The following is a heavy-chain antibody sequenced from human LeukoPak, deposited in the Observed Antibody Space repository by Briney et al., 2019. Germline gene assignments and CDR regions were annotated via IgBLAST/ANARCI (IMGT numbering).Heavy chain of an antibody. D-gene: IGHD1-26*01. V-gene: IGHV4-39*01. CDR2: IYSSGST. CDR3: AKSGGYGLIDY. J-gene: IGHJ4*02. Sequence: SETLSLTCTVSGASVSGSPYYWGWLRQPPGKGLEWIGSIYSSGSTYYNASLQSRVTISIETSKNQISLRLNSVTAADTAIYYCAKSGGYGLIDYWGQGTLVTVSS. CDR1: GASVSGSPYY.